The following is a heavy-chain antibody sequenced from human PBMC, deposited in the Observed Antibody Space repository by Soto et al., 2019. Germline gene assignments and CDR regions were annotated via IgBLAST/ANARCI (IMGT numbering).Heavy chain of an antibody. CDR1: GGSFSCYY. J-gene: IGHJ4*02. D-gene: IGHD2-21*02. Sequence: KPSETRSRTWAVYGGSFSCYYWSGIRQPPGKGLEWIGEINHSGSTNYNPSLKRGVTISVDTSKNQFSLKLSSVTAADTAVYYCARGLSPSHCGGDCYRAYYFDYWGQGTLVTVSS. V-gene: IGHV4-34*01. CDR2: INHSGST. CDR3: ARGLSPSHCGGDCYRAYYFDY.